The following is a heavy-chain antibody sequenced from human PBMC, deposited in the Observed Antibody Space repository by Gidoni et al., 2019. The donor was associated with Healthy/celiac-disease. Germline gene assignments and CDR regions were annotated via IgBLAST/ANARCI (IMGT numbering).Heavy chain of an antibody. J-gene: IGHJ6*02. CDR3: ARVSRDDYYYYGMDV. CDR2: IYYSGST. V-gene: IGHV4-30-4*01. CDR1: GGSISSGDYY. Sequence: QVQLQESGPGLVKPSQTLPLTCTVSGGSISSGDYYWSWIRQPPGKGLEWIGYIYYSGSTYYNPSLKSRVTISVDTSKNQFSLKLSSVTAADTAVYYCARVSRDDYYYYGMDVWGQGTTVTVSS.